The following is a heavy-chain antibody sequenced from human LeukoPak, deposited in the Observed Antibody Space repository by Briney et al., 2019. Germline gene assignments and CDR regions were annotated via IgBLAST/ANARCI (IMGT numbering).Heavy chain of an antibody. CDR1: GFTFSNFG. D-gene: IGHD3-9*01. V-gene: IGHV3-30*18. Sequence: GGSLRLSCAASGFTFSNFGMHWARQAPGKGLEWVAVVSYDGSNKYYADSVKGRFSISRDNSKNTVYLQMNSLRAEDTAVYYCAKGSPRFYDILDYWGQGTLITVFS. J-gene: IGHJ4*02. CDR2: VSYDGSNK. CDR3: AKGSPRFYDILDY.